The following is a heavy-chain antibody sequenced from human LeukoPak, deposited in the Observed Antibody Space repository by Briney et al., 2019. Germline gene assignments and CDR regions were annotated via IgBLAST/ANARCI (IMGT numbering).Heavy chain of an antibody. CDR1: GFSFSGHW. CDR3: AKIPFPIFGVVIYFDY. J-gene: IGHJ4*02. Sequence: PGGSLRLSCIASGFSFSGHWMHWARQLPGKGLVWVSRISPTGSTTSYADSVKGRFTISRDNSKNTLYLQMNSLRAEDTAVYYCAKIPFPIFGVVIYFDYWGQGTLVTVSS. CDR2: ISPTGSTT. D-gene: IGHD3-3*01. V-gene: IGHV3-74*01.